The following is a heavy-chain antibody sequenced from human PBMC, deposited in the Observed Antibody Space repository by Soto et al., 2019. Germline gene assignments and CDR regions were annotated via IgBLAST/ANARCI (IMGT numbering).Heavy chain of an antibody. Sequence: PSETLSLTCTVSGGSISSYYWSWIRQPPGKGLEWIGSIYYSGSTYYNPSLKSRVTISVDTSKNQFSLKLSSVTAADTAVYYCARPFGFYYYYGMDVWGQGTTVTVSS. CDR1: GGSISSYY. J-gene: IGHJ6*02. D-gene: IGHD3-10*01. V-gene: IGHV4-59*05. CDR3: ARPFGFYYYYGMDV. CDR2: IYYSGST.